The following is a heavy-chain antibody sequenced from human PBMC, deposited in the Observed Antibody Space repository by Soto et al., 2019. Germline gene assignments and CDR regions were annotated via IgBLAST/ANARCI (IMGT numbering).Heavy chain of an antibody. D-gene: IGHD3-10*01. V-gene: IGHV1-18*04. CDR3: AREIGGSGSYYSFGY. CDR1: GYTFTSYG. CDR2: ISAYNGNT. J-gene: IGHJ4*02. Sequence: ASVKVSCKASGYTFTSYGISWVRQAPGQGLEWMGWISAYNGNTNYAQKLQGRVTMTTDTSTSTAYMELRSLRSDDTAVYYCAREIGGSGSYYSFGYWGQGTLVTVSS.